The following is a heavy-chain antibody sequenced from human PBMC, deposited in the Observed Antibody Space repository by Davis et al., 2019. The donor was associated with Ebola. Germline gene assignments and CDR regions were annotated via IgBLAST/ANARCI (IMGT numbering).Heavy chain of an antibody. CDR1: GYSFTSYW. J-gene: IGHJ5*02. CDR3: ARQRYCSSTSCYFNWFDP. V-gene: IGHV5-51*01. Sequence: VESLKISCKGSGYSFTSYWIGWVRQMPGKGLEWMGIIYPGDSDTRYSPSFQGQVTISADKSISTAYLQWSSLKASDTAMYYCARQRYCSSTSCYFNWFDPWGQGTLVTVSS. D-gene: IGHD2-2*01. CDR2: IYPGDSDT.